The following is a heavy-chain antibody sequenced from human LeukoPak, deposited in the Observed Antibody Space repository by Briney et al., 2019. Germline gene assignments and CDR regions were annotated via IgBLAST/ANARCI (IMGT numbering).Heavy chain of an antibody. CDR3: AKASRPYSSSWYDYYGMDV. D-gene: IGHD6-13*01. V-gene: IGHV3-9*01. CDR1: GFTFDNYA. J-gene: IGHJ6*02. Sequence: PGRSLRLSCAASGFTFDNYAMHWVRQAPGKGLEWVSGISWNGGSIGYADSVKGRFTISRDNAKNSLYLQMNSLRAEDTALYYCAKASRPYSSSWYDYYGMDVWGQGTTVTVSS. CDR2: ISWNGGSI.